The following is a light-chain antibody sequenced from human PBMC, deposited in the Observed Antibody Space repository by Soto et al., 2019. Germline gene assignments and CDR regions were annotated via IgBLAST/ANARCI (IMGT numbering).Light chain of an antibody. CDR3: QKYDSAPWT. Sequence: IRMTQSPSSFSASTGDRVTITCRASQGISNYLAWYQQKPGKVPKLLIYAASTLQSGVPSRFSGSGSGTDFTLTISSLQPEDGATYYCQKYDSAPWTFGQGTKVEIK. CDR1: QGISNY. CDR2: AAS. V-gene: IGKV1-27*01. J-gene: IGKJ1*01.